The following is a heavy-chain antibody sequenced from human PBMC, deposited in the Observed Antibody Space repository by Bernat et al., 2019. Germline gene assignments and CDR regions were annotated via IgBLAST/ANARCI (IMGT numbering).Heavy chain of an antibody. Sequence: QVQLVQSGAEVKKPGSSVKVSCKASGATFSSYAISWVRQAPGQGLEWMGGIIPIFGTANYAQKFQGRVTITADESTSTAYMELSSLRSEDTAVYYCARGSSSGWYASFDYWGQGTLVTVSS. CDR1: GATFSSYA. V-gene: IGHV1-69*12. J-gene: IGHJ4*02. CDR3: ARGSSSGWYASFDY. CDR2: IIPIFGTA. D-gene: IGHD6-19*01.